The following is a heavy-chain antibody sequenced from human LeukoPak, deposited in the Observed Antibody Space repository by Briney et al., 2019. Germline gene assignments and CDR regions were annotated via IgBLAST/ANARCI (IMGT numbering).Heavy chain of an antibody. CDR3: ARDQQQGDHYYFYYMDF. V-gene: IGHV1-18*01. Sequence: GASVKVSCKGSGYSFSNHGITWVRPAPGQGLEWIGWICPNKGNTNYQQRLEGRLIMTTDATTSTAYMELRDLRSDDTAIYYCARDQQQGDHYYFYYMDFWGEGTTVIVSS. D-gene: IGHD1/OR15-1a*01. CDR2: ICPNKGNT. J-gene: IGHJ6*03. CDR1: GYSFSNHG.